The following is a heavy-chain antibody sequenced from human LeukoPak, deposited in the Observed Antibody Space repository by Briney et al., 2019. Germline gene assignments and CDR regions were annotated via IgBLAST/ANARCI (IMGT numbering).Heavy chain of an antibody. CDR2: INQDGSEK. Sequence: GGSLRLSCTASGFTFSRYWMSWVRQAPGKGLEWVANINQDGSEKYYVDSVKGRFTISRDNAKNSLYLQMNSLRAEDTAVYYCARPHSLGYCSGGSCYHPADVWGQGTTVTVSS. D-gene: IGHD2-15*01. CDR3: ARPHSLGYCSGGSCYHPADV. CDR1: GFTFSRYW. V-gene: IGHV3-7*01. J-gene: IGHJ6*02.